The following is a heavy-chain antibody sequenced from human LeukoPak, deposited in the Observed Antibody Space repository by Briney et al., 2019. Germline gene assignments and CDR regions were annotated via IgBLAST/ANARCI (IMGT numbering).Heavy chain of an antibody. Sequence: GGSLRLSCAASGFTFSSYWMSWVRQAPGKGLEWVANIKQDGSEKYYVDSVKGRFTISRDNAKNSLYLQMNSLRAEDTAVYYCARGGLRGSYYEYFHHWGQGTLVSVSS. D-gene: IGHD1-26*01. J-gene: IGHJ1*01. CDR3: ARGGLRGSYYEYFHH. V-gene: IGHV3-7*03. CDR2: IKQDGSEK. CDR1: GFTFSSYW.